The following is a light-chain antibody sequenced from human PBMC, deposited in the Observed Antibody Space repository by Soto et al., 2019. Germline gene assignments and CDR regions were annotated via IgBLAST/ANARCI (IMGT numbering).Light chain of an antibody. CDR2: DAT. CDR3: LLSYSGARV. Sequence: QAVVTQEPSLTVSPGGTVTLTCGSTTGAVTSGHYPYWFQQKPGQAPRTLIYDATNKQSWTPARFSGSLLGGKAALTLSGAQPEDEAEYYCLLSYSGARVFGGGTKVTVL. V-gene: IGLV7-46*01. CDR1: TGAVTSGHY. J-gene: IGLJ3*02.